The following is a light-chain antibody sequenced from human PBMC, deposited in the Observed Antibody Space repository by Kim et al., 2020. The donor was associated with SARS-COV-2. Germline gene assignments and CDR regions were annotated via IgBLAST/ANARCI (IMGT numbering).Light chain of an antibody. J-gene: IGLJ2*01. CDR2: DVS. Sequence: GQSITISCTGTGSDVGGYNYVSWYQQHPGKAPKLMIYDVSRRPSGVSNRFSGSKSGNTASLTISGLQAEDEADYYCSSYTSSSNVVFGGGTQLTVL. CDR3: SSYTSSSNVV. V-gene: IGLV2-14*04. CDR1: GSDVGGYNY.